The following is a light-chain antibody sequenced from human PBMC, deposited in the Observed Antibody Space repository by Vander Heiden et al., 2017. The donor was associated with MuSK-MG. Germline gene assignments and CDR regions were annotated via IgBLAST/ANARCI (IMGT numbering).Light chain of an antibody. V-gene: IGKV3-11*01. Sequence: EIVLTQSPATLSLSPGERATLSCRASQSVSSYLAWYQQKPGQAPRLLIYDASNRATGIPARFSGSGSGTDFTLTISSLEPEDFAVYYCQQRSNWGGTFGPGTKVDIQ. CDR3: QQRSNWGGT. CDR2: DAS. J-gene: IGKJ3*01. CDR1: QSVSSY.